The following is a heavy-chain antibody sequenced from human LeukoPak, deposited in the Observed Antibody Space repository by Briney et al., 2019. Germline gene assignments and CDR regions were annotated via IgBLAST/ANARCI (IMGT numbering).Heavy chain of an antibody. CDR1: GYSFTKFG. V-gene: IGHV1-2*06. CDR3: ARVRNYYDSSGYYPFDY. J-gene: IGHJ4*02. Sequence: ASVKVSCKASGYSFTKFGISWVRQAPGQGLEWMGRINPNSGGTNYAQKFQGRVTMTRDTSISTAYMELSRLRSDDTAVYYCARVRNYYDSSGYYPFDYWGQGTLVTVSS. CDR2: INPNSGGT. D-gene: IGHD3-22*01.